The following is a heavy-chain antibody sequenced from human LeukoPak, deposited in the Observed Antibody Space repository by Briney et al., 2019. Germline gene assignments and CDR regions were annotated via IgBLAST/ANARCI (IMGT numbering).Heavy chain of an antibody. CDR1: GFSFISYG. CDR3: AKDGGYSGSSPH. V-gene: IGHV3-30*02. CDR2: IQCDGSYI. D-gene: IGHD5-12*01. Sequence: GGSLRLSCAASGFSFISYGIHWVVQAPGKEREGLAFIQCDGSYIYYADSVKGGFTISRDNSKPTLYLTMNSLSAEDTAVYYCAKDGGYSGSSPHWGQRTLVTVSS. J-gene: IGHJ4*02.